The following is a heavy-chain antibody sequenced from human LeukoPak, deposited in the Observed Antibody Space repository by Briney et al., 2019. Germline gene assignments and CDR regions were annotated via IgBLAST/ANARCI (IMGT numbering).Heavy chain of an antibody. CDR2: IYYSGST. D-gene: IGHD3-10*01. J-gene: IGHJ3*02. Sequence: SQTLSLTCTVSGGSISSGGYYWSWIRQHPGKGLEWIGYIYYSGSTYYNPSLKSRVTISVDTSKNQFSLKLSSVTAADTAVYYCARDGSGNDAFDIWGQGIMVTVSS. CDR1: GGSISSGGYY. CDR3: ARDGSGNDAFDI. V-gene: IGHV4-31*03.